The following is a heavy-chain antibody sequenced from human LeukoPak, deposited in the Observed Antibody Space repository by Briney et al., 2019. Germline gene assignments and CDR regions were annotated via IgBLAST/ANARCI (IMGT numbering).Heavy chain of an antibody. J-gene: IGHJ4*02. CDR3: ARDSRGYVPNFDY. V-gene: IGHV4-38-2*02. D-gene: IGHD5-12*01. CDR2: IYHSGST. Sequence: SETLSLTCTVSGYSISSGYYWGWIRQPPGKGLGWIGSIYHSGSTYYNPSLKSRVTISVDTSKNQFSLKLSSVTAADTAVYYCARDSRGYVPNFDYWGQGTLVTVSS. CDR1: GYSISSGYY.